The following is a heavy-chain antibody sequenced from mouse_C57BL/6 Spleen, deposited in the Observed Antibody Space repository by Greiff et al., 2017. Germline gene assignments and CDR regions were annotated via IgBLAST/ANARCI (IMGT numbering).Heavy chain of an antibody. V-gene: IGHV1-50*01. Sequence: QVQLQQPGAELVKPGASVKLSCKASGYTFTSYWMQWVKQRPGQGLEWIGEIDPSDSYTNYNQKFKGKATLTVDTSSSTAYMQLSSLTSEDSAVYYCARRSTMITFDSRGQGTTLSVSS. CDR1: GYTFTSYW. D-gene: IGHD2-4*01. J-gene: IGHJ2*01. CDR2: IDPSDSYT. CDR3: ARRSTMITFDS.